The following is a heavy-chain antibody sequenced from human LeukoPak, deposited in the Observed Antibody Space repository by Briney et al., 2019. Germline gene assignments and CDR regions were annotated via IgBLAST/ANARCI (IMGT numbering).Heavy chain of an antibody. J-gene: IGHJ3*02. CDR3: AKDQTYYYDSSGYYYDGLRPGPHAFDI. Sequence: GGSLRLSCAASGFTFSSYAMSWVRQAPGKGLEWVSAISGSGGSTYYADSVKGRFTISRDNSKNTLYLQMNSLRAEDTAVYYCAKDQTYYYDSSGYYYDGLRPGPHAFDIWGQGTMVTVSS. D-gene: IGHD3-22*01. V-gene: IGHV3-23*01. CDR1: GFTFSSYA. CDR2: ISGSGGST.